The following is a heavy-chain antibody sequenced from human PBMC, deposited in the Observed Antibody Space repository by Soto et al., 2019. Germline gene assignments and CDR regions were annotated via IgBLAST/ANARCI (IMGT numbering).Heavy chain of an antibody. Sequence: QVQLVQSGAEVRKPGASVTVSCKASGYTFTSHYIHWVRQAPGQGLEWMGVINPSGGSTSYADKFQGRVTMTMDTSTSTVYMDLSSLRSGDTALYYCARDQVPNASRLGDAFDIWGQGTMVTVSS. D-gene: IGHD6-6*01. V-gene: IGHV1-46*01. J-gene: IGHJ3*02. CDR3: ARDQVPNASRLGDAFDI. CDR2: INPSGGST. CDR1: GYTFTSHY.